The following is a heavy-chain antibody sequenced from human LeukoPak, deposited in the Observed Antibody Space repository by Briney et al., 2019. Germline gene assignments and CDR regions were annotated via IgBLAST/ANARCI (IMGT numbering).Heavy chain of an antibody. CDR1: GYTLTELS. V-gene: IGHV1-18*01. D-gene: IGHD3-16*02. CDR3: ARDTHLRSYPALDAFDI. CDR2: ISAYNGNT. Sequence: ASVKVSCKVSGYTLTELSMHWVRQAPGQGLEWMGWISAYNGNTNYAQKFQGRVTMTTDTSTSTAYMELRSLRSDDTAVYYCARDTHLRSYPALDAFDIWGQGTMVTVSS. J-gene: IGHJ3*02.